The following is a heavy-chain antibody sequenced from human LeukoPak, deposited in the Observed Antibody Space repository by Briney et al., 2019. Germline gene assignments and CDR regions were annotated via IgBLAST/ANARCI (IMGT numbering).Heavy chain of an antibody. J-gene: IGHJ4*02. D-gene: IGHD3-10*01. Sequence: GGSLRLSCAASGFTFSSYSMNWVRQAPGKGLEWVSAISGSGGSTYYADSVKGRFTISRDNSKNTLYLQMNSLRAEDTAVYYCAKSIWFGELEFDYWGQGTLVTVSS. CDR1: GFTFSSYS. CDR2: ISGSGGST. CDR3: AKSIWFGELEFDY. V-gene: IGHV3-23*01.